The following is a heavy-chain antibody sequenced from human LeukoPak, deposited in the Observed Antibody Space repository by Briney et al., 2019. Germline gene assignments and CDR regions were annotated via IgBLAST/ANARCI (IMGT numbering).Heavy chain of an antibody. CDR2: IYYSGNT. Sequence: SETLSLTCTVSGDSIRGYYWSWIRQPPGKGLEWIGYIYYSGNTNYNPSLKSRVTISVDTSKNQFSLKLSFVTAADTAVYFCARAATITRNGFGYWGQGTLVTVSS. CDR1: GDSIRGYY. V-gene: IGHV4-59*08. D-gene: IGHD3-3*01. J-gene: IGHJ4*02. CDR3: ARAATITRNGFGY.